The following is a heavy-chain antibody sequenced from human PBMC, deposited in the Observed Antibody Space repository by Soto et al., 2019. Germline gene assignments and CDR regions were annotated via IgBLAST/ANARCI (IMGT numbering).Heavy chain of an antibody. V-gene: IGHV1-18*04. J-gene: IGHJ4*02. CDR3: AREDSTDPYFDY. Sequence: AAVKVSCKASGYTFTNYGISWIRQAPGQGLEWMGWISGYNGNTNYAQKFQGRVTMTTDTSTNTAYMDLRSLRSDATAVYFCAREDSTDPYFDYWGQGTLVTVSS. CDR2: ISGYNGNT. D-gene: IGHD2-15*01. CDR1: GYTFTNYG.